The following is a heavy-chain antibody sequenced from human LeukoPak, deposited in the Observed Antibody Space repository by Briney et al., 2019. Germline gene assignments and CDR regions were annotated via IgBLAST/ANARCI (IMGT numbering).Heavy chain of an antibody. D-gene: IGHD6-25*01. J-gene: IGHJ4*02. CDR3: ARAYERLPLDY. Sequence: PGGSLRLSCAASGFTFSSYGMHWVRQAPGKGLEWVSYISSSGSTIYYADSVKGRFTISRDNAKNSLYLQMNSLRAEDTAVYYCARAYERLPLDYWGQGTLVTVSS. CDR2: ISSSGSTI. V-gene: IGHV3-48*04. CDR1: GFTFSSYG.